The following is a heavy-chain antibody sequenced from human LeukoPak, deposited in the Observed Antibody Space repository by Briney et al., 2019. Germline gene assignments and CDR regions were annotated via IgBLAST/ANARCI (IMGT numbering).Heavy chain of an antibody. J-gene: IGHJ5*02. V-gene: IGHV3-21*06. CDR1: GFTFSSDT. Sequence: GGSLRLSCVASGFTFSSDTLNWVRQAPGKGLEWVSSINSRSNDIYYADSVKGRFTISRDNAKNSLYLQMNSLRAEDTAVYYCAREGRAYRYSSSWYPTPSWFDPWGQGTLVTVSS. CDR2: INSRSNDI. D-gene: IGHD6-13*01. CDR3: AREGRAYRYSSSWYPTPSWFDP.